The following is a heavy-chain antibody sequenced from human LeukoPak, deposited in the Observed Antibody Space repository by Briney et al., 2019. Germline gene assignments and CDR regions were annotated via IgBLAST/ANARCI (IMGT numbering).Heavy chain of an antibody. J-gene: IGHJ1*01. CDR3: ARAPSEIGGYYPEYFRH. CDR1: GFTFSSYW. V-gene: IGHV3-74*01. CDR2: IKSDGST. Sequence: AGGSLRLSCAASGFTFSSYWMHWVRQAPGTGLVWVSRIKSDGSTNYADSVKGRFTISRDNAKNTVSLQMNSLRAEDTGVYYCARAPSEIGGYYPEYFRHWGQGTLVTVSS. D-gene: IGHD3-22*01.